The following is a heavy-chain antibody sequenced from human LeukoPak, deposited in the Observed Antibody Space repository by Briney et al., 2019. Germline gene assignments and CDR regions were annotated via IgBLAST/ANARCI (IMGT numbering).Heavy chain of an antibody. D-gene: IGHD3-9*01. V-gene: IGHV3-23*01. CDR3: ARQGDDFLTAFYT. Sequence: GGSLRLSCAASGFTFSTNAMSWVRQAPGKGLEWVSVITNGGSNTHYADSVKGRFTISRDNSKNTLYLQMNSLRAEDTAVYYCARQGDDFLTAFYTWGQGTLVTVS. J-gene: IGHJ4*02. CDR2: ITNGGSNT. CDR1: GFTFSTNA.